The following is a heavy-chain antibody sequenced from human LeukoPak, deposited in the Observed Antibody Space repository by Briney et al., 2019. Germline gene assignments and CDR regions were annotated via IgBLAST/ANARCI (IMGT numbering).Heavy chain of an antibody. D-gene: IGHD1-1*01. J-gene: IGHJ6*02. CDR3: ARGPTTPYYYYGMDV. Sequence: ASVKVSCKASGYTFTSYGISWVRQAPGQGLEWMGRIIPILGIANYAQKFQGRVTMTRNTSISTAYMELSSLRSEDTAVYYCARGPTTPYYYYGMDVWGQGTTVTVSS. CDR2: IIPILGIA. CDR1: GYTFTSYG. V-gene: IGHV1-8*02.